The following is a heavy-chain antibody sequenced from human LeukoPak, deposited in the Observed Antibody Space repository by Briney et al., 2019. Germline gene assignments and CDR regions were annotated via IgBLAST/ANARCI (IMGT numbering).Heavy chain of an antibody. CDR3: AREPEGGYFGY. J-gene: IGHJ4*02. V-gene: IGHV1-69*04. Sequence: SVKVSCKASGGTFSSYAISWVRQAPGQGLEWMGRIIPILGTANYAQKFQGRVTITADKSTSTAYMELSSLRSEDTAVYYCAREPEGGYFGYWGQGTLVTVSS. D-gene: IGHD3-22*01. CDR1: GGTFSSYA. CDR2: IIPILGTA.